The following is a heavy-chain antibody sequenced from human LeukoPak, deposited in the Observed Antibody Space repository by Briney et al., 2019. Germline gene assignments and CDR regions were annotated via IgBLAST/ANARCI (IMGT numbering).Heavy chain of an antibody. CDR1: GGTFSSYG. CDR3: ARARGTTGVVVVAASVAYFDY. Sequence: ASVKVSCEASGGTFSSYGISWVRQAPGQGLEWMGWISAYNGNTNYAQKLQGRVTMTTDTSTSTAYMELRSLRSDDTAVYYCARARGTTGVVVVAASVAYFDYWGQGTLVTVSS. CDR2: ISAYNGNT. J-gene: IGHJ4*02. D-gene: IGHD2-15*01. V-gene: IGHV1-18*01.